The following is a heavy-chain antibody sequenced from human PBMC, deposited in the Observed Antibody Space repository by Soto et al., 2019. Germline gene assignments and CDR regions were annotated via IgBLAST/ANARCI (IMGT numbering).Heavy chain of an antibody. CDR3: TRDRTPHNTGWPIFEY. D-gene: IGHD6-19*01. J-gene: IGHJ4*02. CDR2: ISGVNSDV. CDR1: GFTLSSYN. V-gene: IGHV3-48*02. Sequence: EVQLMESGGGLVQPGGSLRLSCAASGFTLSSYNMNWVRQAPGKGLEWVSFISGVNSDVFYADSVKGRFTISRDNAKNALYLQMNSMRDEDTAVYYCTRDRTPHNTGWPIFEYWGQGTLVTVSS.